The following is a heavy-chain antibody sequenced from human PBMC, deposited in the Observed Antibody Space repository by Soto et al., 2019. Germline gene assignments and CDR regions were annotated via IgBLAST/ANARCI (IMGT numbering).Heavy chain of an antibody. D-gene: IGHD2-8*02. CDR2: ISRDGGTK. Sequence: GGSLRLSCAVSGFTVSSYGMHWVRQAPGKGLEWVAVISRDGGTKFYADSVKGRFTISKDNSRNTLFLEMNSLRGDDMAVYYCTGEVASGYWGQGTLVTVSS. CDR1: GFTVSSYG. J-gene: IGHJ4*02. CDR3: TGEVASGY. V-gene: IGHV3-30*03.